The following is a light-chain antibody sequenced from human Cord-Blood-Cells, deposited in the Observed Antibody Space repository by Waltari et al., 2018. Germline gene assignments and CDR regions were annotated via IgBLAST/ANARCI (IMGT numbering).Light chain of an antibody. CDR3: QQSYSTRLT. CDR1: QSISSY. V-gene: IGKV1-39*01. J-gene: IGKJ4*01. CDR2: AAS. Sequence: DIQMTQSPSSLSASVGDRVTITCRASQSISSYLNWYQQKPGKAPKLLSYAASSLQSGVPSRFSGSGSGTDFTLTISSLQAEDFATYYCQQSYSTRLTFGGGTKVEIK.